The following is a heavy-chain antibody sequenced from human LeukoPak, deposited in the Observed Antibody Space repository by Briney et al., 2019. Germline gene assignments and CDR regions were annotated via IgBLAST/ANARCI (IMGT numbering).Heavy chain of an antibody. CDR1: GFAFSSYA. J-gene: IGHJ6*02. CDR3: AKGGYYDILTGYYYYGMDV. CDR2: ISGSGGST. Sequence: GGSLRLSCAASGFAFSSYAMSWVRQAPGKGLEWVSAISGSGGSTYYADSVKGRFTISRDNSKNTLYLQMNSLRAEDTAVYYCAKGGYYDILTGYYYYGMDVWGQGTTVTVSS. D-gene: IGHD3-9*01. V-gene: IGHV3-23*01.